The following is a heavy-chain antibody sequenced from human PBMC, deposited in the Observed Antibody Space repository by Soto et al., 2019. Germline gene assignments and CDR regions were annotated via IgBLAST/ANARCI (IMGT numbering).Heavy chain of an antibody. CDR1: GFSLNDGRVG. V-gene: IGHV2-26*01. D-gene: IGHD3-16*02. J-gene: IGHJ4*02. CDR2: IFSNDEK. CDR3: ARIHDYVWGSYPYDV. Sequence: SCPTLVNPTATLTLTCTVSGFSLNDGRVGVSWIRQPPGRAVEWLAHIFSNDEKSYSTSLYNRLTISKDTSKSQVVLTMTNMGPVDTATYFCARIHDYVWGSYPYDVWGQGSLVTVSS.